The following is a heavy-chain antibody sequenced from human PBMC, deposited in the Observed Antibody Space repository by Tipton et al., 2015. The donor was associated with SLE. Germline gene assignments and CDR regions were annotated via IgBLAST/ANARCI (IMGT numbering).Heavy chain of an antibody. D-gene: IGHD1-14*01. CDR2: VHDSVMV. CDR3: VRDPALAETGTYFDR. Sequence: GLVKPSKTLSLTCTVSGGLTRDYFWTWIRQPPGRGLEYIGYVHDSVMVNYNPSLKSRVTISADTSRNQFSLTLTSVTAADTAKYYCVRDPALAETGTYFDRWGQGILVSVSS. CDR1: GGLTRDYF. J-gene: IGHJ4*02. V-gene: IGHV4-59*01.